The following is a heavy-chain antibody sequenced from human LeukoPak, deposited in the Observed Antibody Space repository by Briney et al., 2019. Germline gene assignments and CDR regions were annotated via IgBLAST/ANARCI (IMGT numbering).Heavy chain of an antibody. CDR2: VWFDGSYE. CDR3: ARDLGGRGIPVYYFDY. Sequence: PRGSLRLSCVASGFKFTDYAIHWVRQVPGRGLEWVAVVWFDGSYELYADSVKGRFTISRDDSRSTVNLQMESLRAEDTALYYCARDLGGRGIPVYYFDYWGQGTPVTLSS. V-gene: IGHV3-33*08. CDR1: GFKFTDYA. D-gene: IGHD4-23*01. J-gene: IGHJ4*02.